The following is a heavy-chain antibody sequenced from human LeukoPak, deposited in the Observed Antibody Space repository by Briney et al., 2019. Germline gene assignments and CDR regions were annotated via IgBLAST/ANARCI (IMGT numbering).Heavy chain of an antibody. J-gene: IGHJ4*02. Sequence: ASVKVSCKASGYTFTSYGISWVRQAPGQGLEWMGWISAYNGNTNYAQKLQGRVTMTTDTSTSTAYMELRSLRSDDTAVYFCARAYSSTWYGDYWGQGTLVTVSS. CDR3: ARAYSSTWYGDY. V-gene: IGHV1-18*01. D-gene: IGHD6-13*01. CDR2: ISAYNGNT. CDR1: GYTFTSYG.